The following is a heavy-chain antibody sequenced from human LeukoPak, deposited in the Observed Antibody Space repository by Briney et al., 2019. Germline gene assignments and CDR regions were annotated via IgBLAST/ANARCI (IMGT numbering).Heavy chain of an antibody. CDR1: GGSFSGYY. D-gene: IGHD3-22*01. V-gene: IGHV4-59*01. CDR3: ARDRNYYDSSGYYQGWFDP. Sequence: SETLSLTCAVYGGSFSGYYWSWIRQPPGKGLEWIGYIYYSGSTNYNPSLKSRVTISVDTSKNQFSLKLSSVTAADTAVYYCARDRNYYDSSGYYQGWFDPWGQGTLVTVSS. J-gene: IGHJ5*02. CDR2: IYYSGST.